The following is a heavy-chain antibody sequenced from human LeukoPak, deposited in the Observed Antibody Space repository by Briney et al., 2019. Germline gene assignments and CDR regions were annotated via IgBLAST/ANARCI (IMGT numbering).Heavy chain of an antibody. D-gene: IGHD5-24*01. V-gene: IGHV4-39*07. CDR1: GGSIRSSYYY. CDR3: ARDLQLDV. CDR2: IYDSGST. Sequence: PSETLSLTCTVSGGSIRSSYYYWGWIRQPPGKGLEWIGSIYDSGSTYYNPSLKSRVTISVDTSKNQFSLKLSSVTAADTAVYYCARDLQLDVWGQGTTVTVSS. J-gene: IGHJ6*02.